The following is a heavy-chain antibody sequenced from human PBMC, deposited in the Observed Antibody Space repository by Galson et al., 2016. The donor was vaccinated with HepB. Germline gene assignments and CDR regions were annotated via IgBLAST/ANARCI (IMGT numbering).Heavy chain of an antibody. CDR3: AREFVSTGGLDV. CDR2: IEPANSDT. CDR1: GYTFTSHV. J-gene: IGHJ6*02. Sequence: SVKVSCKASGYTFTSHVIHWVRQAPGQSLEWMGWIEPANSDTSYSQKFQGRLIITRDTSETTAYMELSSLRSEDTGTYYCAREFVSTGGLDVWGQGTKVTVSS. V-gene: IGHV1-3*01. D-gene: IGHD2-8*02.